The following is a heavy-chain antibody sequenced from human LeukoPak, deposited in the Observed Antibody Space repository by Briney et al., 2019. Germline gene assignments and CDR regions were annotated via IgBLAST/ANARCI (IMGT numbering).Heavy chain of an antibody. J-gene: IGHJ5*02. CDR1: GGSFSGYY. V-gene: IGHV4-59*01. Sequence: SETLSLTCAVYGGSFSGYYWSWIRQPPGKGLEWIGYIYYSGSTNYNPSLKSRVTISVDTSKNQFSLKLSSVTAADTAVYYCARDRYDSSGENWFDPWGQGTLVTVS. D-gene: IGHD3-22*01. CDR3: ARDRYDSSGENWFDP. CDR2: IYYSGST.